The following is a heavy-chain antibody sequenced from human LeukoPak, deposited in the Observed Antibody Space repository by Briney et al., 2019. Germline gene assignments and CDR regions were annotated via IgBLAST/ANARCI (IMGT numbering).Heavy chain of an antibody. V-gene: IGHV4-39*01. J-gene: IGHJ4*02. D-gene: IGHD2-15*01. CDR2: IYYDGST. Sequence: SETLSLTCIVSGGSMRSASYYWDWIRQPPGKGLEWIGTIYYDGSTSHYTPSLKSRVTMFDDTAKNQFSLKLSSVTAADTAVYYCARLARYCSGGSCTSFDYWGQGTLVTVSS. CDR3: ARLARYCSGGSCTSFDY. CDR1: GGSMRSASYY.